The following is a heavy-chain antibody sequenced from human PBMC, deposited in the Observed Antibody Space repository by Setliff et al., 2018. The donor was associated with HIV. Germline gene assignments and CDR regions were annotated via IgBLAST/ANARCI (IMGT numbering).Heavy chain of an antibody. D-gene: IGHD3-10*01. J-gene: IGHJ6*03. CDR2: INHSGST. V-gene: IGHV4-34*01. CDR3: ARGRDYYGSGSYFNGRANSYYFMDV. Sequence: PSETLSLTCAVYGGSFSGYYWSWIRQPPGKGLEWIGEINHSGSTNYNPSLKSRVTISVDTSKNQFSLGLSSVTAADTAVYYCARGRDYYGSGSYFNGRANSYYFMDVWGKGTTVTVSS. CDR1: GGSFSGYY.